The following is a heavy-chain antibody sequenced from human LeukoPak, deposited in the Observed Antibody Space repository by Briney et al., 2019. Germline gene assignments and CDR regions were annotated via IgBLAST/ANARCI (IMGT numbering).Heavy chain of an antibody. D-gene: IGHD3-9*01. J-gene: IGHJ5*02. CDR1: GGSISSYY. CDR2: IYYSGST. Sequence: SETLSLTCTVSGGSISSYYWSWIRQPPGKGLEWIGYIYYSGSTNYNPSLKSRVTISVDTSKNQFSLKLSSVTAADTAVYYCARGYFDWLNWFDPWGQGTLVTVSS. CDR3: ARGYFDWLNWFDP. V-gene: IGHV4-59*01.